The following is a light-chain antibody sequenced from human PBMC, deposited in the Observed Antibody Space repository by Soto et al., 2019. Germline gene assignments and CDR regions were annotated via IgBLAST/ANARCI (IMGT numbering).Light chain of an antibody. V-gene: IGKV3-20*01. Sequence: EIALTQSPGTLSLSPGERATLSCRASQSVSSNYLAWYQQKPGHAPSLLIYGASSRATGIPDKFSGSGAGTDFTLTIIRLESEDFAVYYCQQYGSSPWTFGQGTKVEIK. CDR1: QSVSSNY. J-gene: IGKJ1*01. CDR2: GAS. CDR3: QQYGSSPWT.